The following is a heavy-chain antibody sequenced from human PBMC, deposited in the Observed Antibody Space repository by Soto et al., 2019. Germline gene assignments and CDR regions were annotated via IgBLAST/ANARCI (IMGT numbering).Heavy chain of an antibody. CDR2: INPDTGST. D-gene: IGHD2-2*01. V-gene: IGHV1-46*01. CDR1: GYQFTGSY. Sequence: QVRLVQSGAEVQRQGASLNISCQATGYQFTGSYLHWVRRAPGHGLQWMGMINPDTGSTTYAETFPVRVDMSTDRSAGTVYWGLGSLRSDDTATYYCARQYCSGTSGYGYFDFWGQGTLVTVSP. J-gene: IGHJ1*01. CDR3: ARQYCSGTSGYGYFDF.